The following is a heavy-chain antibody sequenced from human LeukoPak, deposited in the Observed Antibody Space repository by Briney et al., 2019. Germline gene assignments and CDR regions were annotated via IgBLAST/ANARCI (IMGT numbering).Heavy chain of an antibody. CDR3: ARAPEFSSGWLLDC. V-gene: IGHV4-4*07. J-gene: IGHJ4*02. CDR1: GDSISSYY. CDR2: IHTSGST. Sequence: TASETLSLTCTVSGDSISSYYWSWIRQSAGKGLEWIGRIHTSGSTNYNPSLKSRVTMSVDTSKTQFSLKVNSVTAADTGVYYCARAPEFSSGWLLDCWGQGSLVTVSS. D-gene: IGHD6-19*01.